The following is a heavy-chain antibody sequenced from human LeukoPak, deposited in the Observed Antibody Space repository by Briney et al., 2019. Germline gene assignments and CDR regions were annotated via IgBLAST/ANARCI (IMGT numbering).Heavy chain of an antibody. CDR2: INPNSGGT. V-gene: IGHV1-2*02. D-gene: IGHD6-19*01. Sequence: ASVKVSCKASGYTFTSYYMHWVRQAPGQGLEWMGWINPNSGGTNYAQKFQGRVTMTRDTSISTAYMELSRLRSDDTAVYYCARRPQWLVQYYYYGMDVWGQGTTVTVSS. CDR1: GYTFTSYY. J-gene: IGHJ6*02. CDR3: ARRPQWLVQYYYYGMDV.